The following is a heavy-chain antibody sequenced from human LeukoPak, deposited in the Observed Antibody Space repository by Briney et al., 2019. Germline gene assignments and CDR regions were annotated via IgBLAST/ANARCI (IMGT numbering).Heavy chain of an antibody. J-gene: IGHJ4*02. CDR2: ISSSSSYI. D-gene: IGHD6-19*01. CDR1: GFTFSSYW. Sequence: PGGSLRLSCAASGFTFSSYWMSWVRQAPGKGLEWVSSISSSSSYIYYADSVKGRFIISRDNAKNSLYLQMNSLRAEDTAVYYCARDPWRGYSSGWYFDYWGQGTLITVSS. CDR3: ARDPWRGYSSGWYFDY. V-gene: IGHV3-21*01.